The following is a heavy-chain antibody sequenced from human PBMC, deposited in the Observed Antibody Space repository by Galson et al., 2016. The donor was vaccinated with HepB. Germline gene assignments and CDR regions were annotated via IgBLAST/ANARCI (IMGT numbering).Heavy chain of an antibody. D-gene: IGHD3/OR15-3a*01. CDR3: ARDDFWTGPPSASFSFDY. CDR1: GFIFNNYA. J-gene: IGHJ4*02. CDR2: ISDDGSNK. Sequence: YMMLSCSASGFIFNNYAMHWVRQAPGKRLEWVAVISDDGSNKYYAHSVKGRFTITRDNSKNTLYLQMNILRADDTAVFYCARDDFWTGPPSASFSFDYWGQGTLVTVSS. V-gene: IGHV3-30-3*01.